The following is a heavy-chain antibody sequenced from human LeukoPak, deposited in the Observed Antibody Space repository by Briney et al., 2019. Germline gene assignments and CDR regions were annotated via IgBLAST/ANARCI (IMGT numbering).Heavy chain of an antibody. J-gene: IGHJ4*02. Sequence: GGSLRLSCAASGFTFSNYGMHWVRQAPGKGLEWVAVISYDGSNKYYADSVEGRFTISRDNSKNTLYLQMNSLRAEDTAVYYCAKDSTYCSSTSCYRFDYWGQGTLVTVSS. CDR3: AKDSTYCSSTSCYRFDY. D-gene: IGHD2-2*01. V-gene: IGHV3-30*18. CDR1: GFTFSNYG. CDR2: ISYDGSNK.